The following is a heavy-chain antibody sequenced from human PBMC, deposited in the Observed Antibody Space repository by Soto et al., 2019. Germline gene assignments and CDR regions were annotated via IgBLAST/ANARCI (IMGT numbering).Heavy chain of an antibody. D-gene: IGHD4-17*01. CDR2: ISYDGSNK. CDR1: GFTFSSYG. CDR3: AKDGYGDYATDY. Sequence: GGSLRLSCAASGFTFSSYGMHWVRQAPGKGLEWVAVISYDGSNKYYADSVKGRFTISRDNSKNTLYLQMNSLRAEDTAVYYCAKDGYGDYATDYWGQGTLVTVSS. V-gene: IGHV3-30*18. J-gene: IGHJ4*02.